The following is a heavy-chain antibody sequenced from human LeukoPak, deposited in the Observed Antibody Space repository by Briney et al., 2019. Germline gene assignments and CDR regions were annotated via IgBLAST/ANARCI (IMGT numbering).Heavy chain of an antibody. CDR3: ARRSSLWFGHSEP. CDR1: GYSFTSYW. CDR2: IYPGDADT. D-gene: IGHD3-10*01. Sequence: GESLKISCKGSGYSFTSYWIGWVRQMPGKGLEWMGIIYPGDADTRYSPSFQGHVTIPADKSISTAYLQWSSMKASDTAMYYCARRSSLWFGHSEPWGQGTLVTVSS. V-gene: IGHV5-51*01. J-gene: IGHJ5*02.